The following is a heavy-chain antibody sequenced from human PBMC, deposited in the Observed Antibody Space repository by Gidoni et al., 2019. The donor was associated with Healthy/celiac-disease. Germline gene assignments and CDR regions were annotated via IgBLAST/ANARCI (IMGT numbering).Heavy chain of an antibody. Sequence: EVQLVASGGGLVQPGGSLKLSCAASGFTFSGSAMHWVRQASGKGLEWVGRIRSKANSYATASAASVKGRFTISRDDSKNTAYLQMNSLKTEDTAVYYCTRQGGRATIRSFGGMDVWGQGTTVTVSS. CDR2: IRSKANSYAT. V-gene: IGHV3-73*01. CDR3: TRQGGRATIRSFGGMDV. CDR1: GFTFSGSA. D-gene: IGHD1-26*01. J-gene: IGHJ6*02.